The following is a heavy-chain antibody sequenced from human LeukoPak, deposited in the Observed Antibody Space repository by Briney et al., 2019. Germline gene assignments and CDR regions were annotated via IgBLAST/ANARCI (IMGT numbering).Heavy chain of an antibody. V-gene: IGHV3-33*06. CDR3: AKGYCSGGSCYSSDWFDP. CDR2: IWYDGSNK. Sequence: GRSLRLSCAASGFTFSSYGMHWVRQAPGKGLELVAVIWYDGSNKYYADSVKGRFTISRDNSKNTLYLQMNSLRAEDTAVYYCAKGYCSGGSCYSSDWFDPWGQGTLVTVSS. CDR1: GFTFSSYG. J-gene: IGHJ5*02. D-gene: IGHD2-15*01.